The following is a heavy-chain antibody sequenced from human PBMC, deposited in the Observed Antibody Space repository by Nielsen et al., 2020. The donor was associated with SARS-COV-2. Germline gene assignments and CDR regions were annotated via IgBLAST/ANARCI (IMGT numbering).Heavy chain of an antibody. CDR1: GGSISSGGYY. Sequence: SETLSLTCTVSGGSISSGGYYWSWIRQHPGKGLEWIGFTYYGGTTYPNPSLKSRVTISVDTSKNQFSLKLTSVSAADTAVYYCARAPKAIVVHHFDYWGQGTLVTV. CDR2: TYYGGTT. J-gene: IGHJ4*02. V-gene: IGHV4-31*03. D-gene: IGHD3-22*01. CDR3: ARAPKAIVVHHFDY.